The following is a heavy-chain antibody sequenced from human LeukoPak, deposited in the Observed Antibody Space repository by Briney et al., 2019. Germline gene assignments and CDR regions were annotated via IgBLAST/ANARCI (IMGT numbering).Heavy chain of an antibody. J-gene: IGHJ2*01. Sequence: ASVKVSCKASGYTFTGYYMHWVRQAPGQGLEWMGWINPNSGGTNYAQKFQGRVTVTRDTSISTAYMELSRLRSDDTAVYYCAREGRSTTVTTRMLWYFDLWGRGTLVTVSS. CDR1: GYTFTGYY. CDR2: INPNSGGT. CDR3: AREGRSTTVTTRMLWYFDL. D-gene: IGHD4-17*01. V-gene: IGHV1-2*02.